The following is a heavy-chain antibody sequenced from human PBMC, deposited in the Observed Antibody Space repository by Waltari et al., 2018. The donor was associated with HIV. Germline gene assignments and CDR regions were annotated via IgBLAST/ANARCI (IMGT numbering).Heavy chain of an antibody. J-gene: IGHJ4*02. D-gene: IGHD3-22*01. CDR1: GFTFSSYW. Sequence: EVQLVESGGGLVQPGGSLRLSCAASGFTFSSYWLSWVRQAPGKGLEWVANIKQDGSEKYYVDSVKGRFTISRDNAKNSLYLQMNSLRAEDTAVYYCARAPYYYDSSGSGYWGQGTLVTVSS. CDR2: IKQDGSEK. V-gene: IGHV3-7*01. CDR3: ARAPYYYDSSGSGY.